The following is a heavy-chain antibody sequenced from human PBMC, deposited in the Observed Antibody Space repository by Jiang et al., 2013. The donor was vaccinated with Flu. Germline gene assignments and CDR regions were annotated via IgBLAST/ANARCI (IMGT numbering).Heavy chain of an antibody. Sequence: LLKPSETLSLTCAVYGGSFSGYYWSWIRQPQEGLEWIGEINHSGSTNYNPSLKSRVTISVDTSKNQFSLKLSSVTAADTAVYYCARSGYSSSWYLGPPGHWGQGTLVTVSS. J-gene: IGHJ4*02. D-gene: IGHD6-13*01. CDR2: INHSGST. V-gene: IGHV4-34*01. CDR1: GGSFSGYY. CDR3: ARSGYSSSWYLGPPGH.